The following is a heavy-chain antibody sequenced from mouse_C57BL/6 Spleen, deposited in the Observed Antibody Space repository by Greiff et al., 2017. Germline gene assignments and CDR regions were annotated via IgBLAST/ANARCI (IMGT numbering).Heavy chain of an antibody. D-gene: IGHD1-1*01. CDR2: INYDGSST. J-gene: IGHJ1*03. CDR1: GFTFSDYY. Sequence: EVKLVESEGGLVQPGSSMKLSCTASGFTFSDYYMAWVRQVPEKGLEWVANINYDGSSTYYLDSLKSRFIISRDNAKNILYLQMSSLKSEDTATYYCARVRIDYYGSSYWYFDVWGTGTTVTVSS. CDR3: ARVRIDYYGSSYWYFDV. V-gene: IGHV5-16*01.